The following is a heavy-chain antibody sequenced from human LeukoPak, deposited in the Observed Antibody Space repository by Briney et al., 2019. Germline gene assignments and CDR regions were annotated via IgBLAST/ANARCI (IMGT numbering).Heavy chain of an antibody. CDR3: ARAPPITGTTRRDPFYYYYYMDV. J-gene: IGHJ6*03. CDR1: GGTFSSYA. D-gene: IGHD1-20*01. Sequence: SVKVSCKASGGTFSSYAISWVRQAPGQGLEWMGGIIPIFGTANYAQKFQGRVTITADESTSTAYMELSSPRSEDTAVYYCARAPPITGTTRRDPFYYYYYMDVWGKGTTVIVSS. CDR2: IIPIFGTA. V-gene: IGHV1-69*13.